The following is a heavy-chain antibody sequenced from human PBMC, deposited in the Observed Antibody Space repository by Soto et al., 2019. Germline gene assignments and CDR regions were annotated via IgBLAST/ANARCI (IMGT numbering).Heavy chain of an antibody. D-gene: IGHD2-21*02. CDR1: GWSGCRVCSY. Sequence: PRSEAWTVGGWSGCRVCSYWSWIRQHPGNCLEWIGYIYYSGSTYDNPSLKSRVTVSVDTSKNQFSLKLSSVTAADTAVYYCARDRIIGGNSGGGNYYGMDAGCQGTTVTDSS. CDR2: IYYSGST. CDR3: ARDRIIGGNSGGGNYYGMDA. J-gene: IGHJ6*02. V-gene: IGHV4-31*02.